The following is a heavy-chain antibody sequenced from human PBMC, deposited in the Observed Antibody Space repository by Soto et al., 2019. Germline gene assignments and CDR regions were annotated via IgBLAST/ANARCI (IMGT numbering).Heavy chain of an antibody. Sequence: GGSLRLSCAASGFTVSGNYMSWVRQAPGKGLEWVSVIYSGGSTYYADSVKGRFTISRDNSKNTLYLQMNSLRAEDTAVYYCAREDNWNDSYYYGMDVWGQGTTVTVSS. CDR3: AREDNWNDSYYYGMDV. CDR1: GFTVSGNY. J-gene: IGHJ6*02. V-gene: IGHV3-53*01. D-gene: IGHD1-1*01. CDR2: IYSGGST.